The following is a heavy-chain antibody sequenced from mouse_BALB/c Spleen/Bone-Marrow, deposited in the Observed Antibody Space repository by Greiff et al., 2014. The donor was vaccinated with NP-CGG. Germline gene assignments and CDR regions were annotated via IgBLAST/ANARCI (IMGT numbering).Heavy chain of an antibody. J-gene: IGHJ4*01. V-gene: IGHV1S81*02. Sequence: QVQLQQSGAELVKPGASVKLSCKASGHTFTSYYMYWVKQRPGQGLEWFGEINPSNGGTNFNEKFKNKATLTVDKSSSTAYMQRSSLTSEDSAVYYCSRGRRDALDYWGQGTSVTVSS. CDR1: GHTFTSYY. CDR2: INPSNGGT. CDR3: SRGRRDALDY.